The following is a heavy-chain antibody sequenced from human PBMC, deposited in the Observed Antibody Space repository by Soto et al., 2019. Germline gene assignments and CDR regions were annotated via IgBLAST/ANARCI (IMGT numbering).Heavy chain of an antibody. CDR1: GGTFSSYA. CDR3: ARVPTLYDFWSGSFDY. D-gene: IGHD3-3*01. V-gene: IGHV1-69*13. CDR2: IIPIFGTA. J-gene: IGHJ4*02. Sequence: SVKVSCKASGGTFSSYAISWVRQAPGQGLEWMGGIIPIFGTANYAQKFQGRVTITADESTSTAYMELSSLRSEDTAVYYCARVPTLYDFWSGSFDYWGQGTLVTVSS.